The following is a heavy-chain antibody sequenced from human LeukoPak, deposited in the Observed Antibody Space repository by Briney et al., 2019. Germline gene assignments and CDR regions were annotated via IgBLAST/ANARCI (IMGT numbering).Heavy chain of an antibody. V-gene: IGHV4-39*01. CDR2: IYYSGST. D-gene: IGHD6-19*01. J-gene: IGHJ3*02. Sequence: SETLSLTCTVSGGSILSSSYYWGWIRQPPGKGLEWIGSIYYSGSTYYNPSLKSRVTISVDTSKNQFSLKLSSVTAADTAVYYCARHKREIAVAGLNAFDIWGQGTMVTVSS. CDR1: GGSILSSSYY. CDR3: ARHKREIAVAGLNAFDI.